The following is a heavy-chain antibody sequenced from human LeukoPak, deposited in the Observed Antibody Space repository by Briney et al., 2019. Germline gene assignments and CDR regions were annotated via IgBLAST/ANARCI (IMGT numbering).Heavy chain of an antibody. Sequence: SETLSLTCTVSGGSISSYDWSWIRQPPGKGLEWVGYIYYGGSTNYNPSLKSRVTISVDKSKNQFSLKLSSVTAADTAVYYCARGGLGLLTYYYDSSGYYFDYWGQGTLVTVSS. CDR1: GGSISSYD. CDR3: ARGGLGLLTYYYDSSGYYFDY. D-gene: IGHD3-22*01. J-gene: IGHJ4*02. V-gene: IGHV4-59*12. CDR2: IYYGGST.